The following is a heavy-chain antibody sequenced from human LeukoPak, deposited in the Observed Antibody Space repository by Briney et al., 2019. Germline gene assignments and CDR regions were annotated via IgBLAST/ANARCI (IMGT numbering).Heavy chain of an antibody. J-gene: IGHJ4*02. Sequence: SETLSLTRAVYGGSFSGHYWTWIRQAPGKGLEWIGESTHTGSTNYNPSLKSRVTISVDTSKNQFSLKLTSVSAADTAVYHCARGRTGAAALDFWGPGTLFTVSS. V-gene: IGHV4-34*01. CDR2: STHTGST. CDR3: ARGRTGAAALDF. CDR1: GGSFSGHY. D-gene: IGHD2-2*01.